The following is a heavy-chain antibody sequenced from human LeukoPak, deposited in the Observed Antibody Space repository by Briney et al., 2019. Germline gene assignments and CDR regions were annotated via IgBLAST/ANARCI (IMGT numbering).Heavy chain of an antibody. J-gene: IGHJ3*02. CDR2: IYTSGST. V-gene: IGHV4-61*02. CDR3: ARYICGAACQGFNI. CDR1: GGSISSGSYY. Sequence: SETLSLTCTVSGGSISSGSYYWSWIRQPAGKGLEWIGRIYTSGSTNYNPSLKSRVTISIDTSKNQFSLKLSSVTAADTAVYYCARYICGAACQGFNIWGQGTMVTVSS. D-gene: IGHD2-21*02.